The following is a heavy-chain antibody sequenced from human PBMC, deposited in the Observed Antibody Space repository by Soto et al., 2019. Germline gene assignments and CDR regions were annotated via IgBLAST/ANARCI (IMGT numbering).Heavy chain of an antibody. V-gene: IGHV4-34*01. CDR2: INHSGST. CDR3: ARMGYYDSSGYNYPFSDY. Sequence: PSETLSLPCTVSGDSSTSYYWSWIRQPPGKGLEWIGEINHSGSTNYNPSLKSRVTISVDTSKNQFSLKLSSVTAADTAVYYCARMGYYDSSGYNYPFSDYWGQGTLVTVSS. J-gene: IGHJ4*02. CDR1: GDSSTSYY. D-gene: IGHD3-22*01.